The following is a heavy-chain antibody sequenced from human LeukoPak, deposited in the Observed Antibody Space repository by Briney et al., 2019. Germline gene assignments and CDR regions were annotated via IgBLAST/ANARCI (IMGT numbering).Heavy chain of an antibody. Sequence: GGSLRLSCAASGYTFSSYSMNWVRQAPGKGLEWVSSISSSSSYIYYADSAKGRFTISRNNAKNSPYLQRNILRADNPADYYGARGMNRPDYWGKGTLVTVSS. CDR2: ISSSSSYI. CDR3: ARGMNRPDY. V-gene: IGHV3-21*01. J-gene: IGHJ4*02. CDR1: GYTFSSYS.